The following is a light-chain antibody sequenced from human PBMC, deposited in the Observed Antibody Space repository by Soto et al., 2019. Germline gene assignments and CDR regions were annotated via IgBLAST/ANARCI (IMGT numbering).Light chain of an antibody. Sequence: EIVLTQFPGALSLSPGERVTLSCRASQTVSNTYLAWYQQKSGQAPKFLIYGASNRATGIPDRFSGSGSGTEFTITISRLEPEDFAVYYCQQYGALPPTFGGGTKVEIK. CDR1: QTVSNTY. CDR2: GAS. CDR3: QQYGALPPT. J-gene: IGKJ4*01. V-gene: IGKV3-20*01.